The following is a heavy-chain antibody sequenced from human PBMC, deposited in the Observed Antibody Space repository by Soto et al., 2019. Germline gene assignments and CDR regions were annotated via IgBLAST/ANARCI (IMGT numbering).Heavy chain of an antibody. CDR1: GYTFTGYY. V-gene: IGHV1-2*02. D-gene: IGHD2-15*01. J-gene: IGHJ3*02. Sequence: ASVKVSCKASGYTFTGYYMHWVRQAPGQGLEWMGWINPNSGGTNYAQKFQGRVTMTRDTSISTAYMELSRLRSDDAAVYYCARIIAATHPSDAFDIWGQGTMVTVSS. CDR2: INPNSGGT. CDR3: ARIIAATHPSDAFDI.